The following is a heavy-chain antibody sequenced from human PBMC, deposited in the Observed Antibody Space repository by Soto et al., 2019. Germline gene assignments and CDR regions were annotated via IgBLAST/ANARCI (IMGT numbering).Heavy chain of an antibody. Sequence: QVQLQQWGAGLVKPSETLSLSCAVYGQSFSGHSWAWIRQPPGKGLEWIGEINESGSTYYNPSLKSRVTISTDTSDNQFSLKLSSVSAADTAAYFCARGAGIVAIPGELEDVKYDYWAQVTLVNSSS. CDR1: GQSFSGHS. D-gene: IGHD1-1*01. J-gene: IGHJ4*02. V-gene: IGHV4-34*01. CDR3: ARGAGIVAIPGELEDVKYDY. CDR2: INESGST.